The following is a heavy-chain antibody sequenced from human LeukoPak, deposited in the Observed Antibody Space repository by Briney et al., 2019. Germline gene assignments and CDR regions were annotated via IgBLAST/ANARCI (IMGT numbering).Heavy chain of an antibody. CDR3: ASDRTMVRGVIY. CDR1: GGTFSSYA. Sequence: SVKVSCKASGGTFSSYAISWVRQAPGQGLEWMGRIIPIFGTANYAQRFQGRDTITTDESTSTAYMELSSLRSEDTAVYYCASDRTMVRGVIYWGQGTLVTVSS. D-gene: IGHD3-10*01. J-gene: IGHJ4*02. V-gene: IGHV1-69*05. CDR2: IIPIFGTA.